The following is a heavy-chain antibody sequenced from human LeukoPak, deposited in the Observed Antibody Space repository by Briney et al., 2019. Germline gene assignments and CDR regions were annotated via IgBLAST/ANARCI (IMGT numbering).Heavy chain of an antibody. Sequence: GGSLRLSCAASGFTFSSYAMSWVRQAPGKGLEWVSAISGSGGSTYYADSVKGRFTISRDNSKNTLYLQMNSLRAEDTAVYYCAEDRIVVVPAARFDPWGQGTLVTVSS. CDR3: AEDRIVVVPAARFDP. D-gene: IGHD2-2*01. V-gene: IGHV3-23*01. CDR1: GFTFSSYA. CDR2: ISGSGGST. J-gene: IGHJ5*02.